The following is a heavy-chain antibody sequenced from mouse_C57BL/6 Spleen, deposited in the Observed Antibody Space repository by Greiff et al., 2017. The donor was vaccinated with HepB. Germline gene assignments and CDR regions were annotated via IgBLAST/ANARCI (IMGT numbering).Heavy chain of an antibody. CDR1: GYAFSSYW. CDR2: IYPGDGDT. J-gene: IGHJ3*01. V-gene: IGHV1-80*01. D-gene: IGHD1-1*01. CDR3: ANYGSSYSWFAY. Sequence: QVQLKESGAELVKPGASVKISCKASGYAFSSYWMNWVKQRPGKGLEWIGQIYPGDGDTNYNGKFKGKATLTADKSSSTAYMQLSSLTSEDSAVYFCANYGSSYSWFAYWGQGTLVTVSA.